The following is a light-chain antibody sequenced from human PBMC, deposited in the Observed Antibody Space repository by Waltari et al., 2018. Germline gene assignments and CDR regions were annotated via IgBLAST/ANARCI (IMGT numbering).Light chain of an antibody. J-gene: IGLJ1*01. Sequence: QSALTQPRSVSGSPGQSVPISCPGTSSDVGGSNSVSWYQQHPGKAPKLMIYDVIKRPSGVPDRFSGSKSGNTASLTISGLQAEDEADYYCCSYAGSYTSYVFGTGTKVTVL. V-gene: IGLV2-11*01. CDR1: SSDVGGSNS. CDR2: DVI. CDR3: CSYAGSYTSYV.